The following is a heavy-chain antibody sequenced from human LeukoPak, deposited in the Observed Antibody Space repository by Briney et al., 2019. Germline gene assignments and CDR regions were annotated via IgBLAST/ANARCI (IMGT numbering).Heavy chain of an antibody. CDR1: GGSISSYY. J-gene: IGHJ6*02. Sequence: PSETLSLTCTVSGGSISSYYWSWIRQPPGKGLEWIGYIYYSGGTYDNPSLKSRVTISRDTSKNQFSLKLSSVTAADTAVYYCARDYGGNSDTYYYYYGMDVWGQGTTVTVSS. D-gene: IGHD4-23*01. V-gene: IGHV4-59*12. CDR3: ARDYGGNSDTYYYYYGMDV. CDR2: IYYSGGT.